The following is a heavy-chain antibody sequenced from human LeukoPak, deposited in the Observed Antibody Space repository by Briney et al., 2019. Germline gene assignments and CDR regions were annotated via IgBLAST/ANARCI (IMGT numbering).Heavy chain of an antibody. Sequence: SETLSLTCTVSGGSISSYYWSWIRQPPGKGLEWIGYIYNTGSTNYNPSLKSRVTISVDTSKNQFSLKLSSVTAADTAVYYCARDLYRAFDIWGQGTMVTVAS. CDR2: IYNTGST. J-gene: IGHJ3*02. V-gene: IGHV4-59*01. CDR3: ARDLYRAFDI. CDR1: GGSISSYY. D-gene: IGHD4-11*01.